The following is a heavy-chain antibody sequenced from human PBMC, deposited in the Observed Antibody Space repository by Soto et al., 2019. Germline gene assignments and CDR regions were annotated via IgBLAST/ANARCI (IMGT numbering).Heavy chain of an antibody. CDR3: ARKKTCSGTSCENWFDP. Sequence: PSETLSLTCPVSGAFISSSNHFWGWIRQPPGRGLEWIGSIHYSGGTYYNPSLKSRVTIYVDTSKNQFSLKLTSVTAADTAVYSCARKKTCSGTSCENWFDPWGQGTLATVSS. V-gene: IGHV4-39*01. J-gene: IGHJ5*02. D-gene: IGHD2-15*01. CDR1: GAFISSSNHF. CDR2: IHYSGGT.